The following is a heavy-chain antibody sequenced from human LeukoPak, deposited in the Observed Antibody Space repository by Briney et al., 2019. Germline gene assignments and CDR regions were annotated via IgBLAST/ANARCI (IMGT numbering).Heavy chain of an antibody. D-gene: IGHD5-24*01. V-gene: IGHV3-7*01. CDR1: GLTFSSYW. J-gene: IGHJ3*02. Sequence: PGGSLRLSCAASGLTFSSYWMSWVRQAPGKGLEWVANIKQDGSEKYYVDSVKGRFTISRDNAKNSLYLQMNSPRAEDTAVYYCARGGYRFAFDIWGQGTMVTVSS. CDR3: ARGGYRFAFDI. CDR2: IKQDGSEK.